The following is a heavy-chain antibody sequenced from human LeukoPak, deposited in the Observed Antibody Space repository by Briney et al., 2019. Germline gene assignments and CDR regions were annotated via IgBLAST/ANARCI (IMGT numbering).Heavy chain of an antibody. CDR2: IYSGGTT. J-gene: IGHJ4*02. CDR1: GGSISGSS. Sequence: ASETLSLTCTASGGSISGSSWSWIRQPAGKGLEWIGRIYSGGTTNYNPSLKSRVIMSVDTSNNRFSLKLSSVTAADTAIYYCARGYCSGGSCYYFDYWGQGTLVIVSS. CDR3: ARGYCSGGSCYYFDY. V-gene: IGHV4-4*07. D-gene: IGHD2-15*01.